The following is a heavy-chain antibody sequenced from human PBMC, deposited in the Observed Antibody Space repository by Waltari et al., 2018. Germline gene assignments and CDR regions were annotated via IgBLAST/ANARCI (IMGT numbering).Heavy chain of an antibody. D-gene: IGHD3-3*01. CDR2: INSEGSST. Sequence: EVQLVESGGGLVQPGGSLRLSCAASGFTFSSYWMHWVRQAPGKGLVWVSRINSEGSSTSYADSVKGRFTISRDNAKNTLYLQMNRLRAEDTAVYYCARDETYYDFWSGPYDYWGQGTLVTVSS. CDR1: GFTFSSYW. J-gene: IGHJ4*02. CDR3: ARDETYYDFWSGPYDY. V-gene: IGHV3-74*01.